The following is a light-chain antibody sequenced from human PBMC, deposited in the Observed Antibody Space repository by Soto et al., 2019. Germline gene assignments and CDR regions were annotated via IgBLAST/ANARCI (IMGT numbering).Light chain of an antibody. CDR2: VNSDGSH. CDR1: SGHSNYA. Sequence: QSVLTQPPSASASLGASVKLTCTLSSGHSNYAIAWHQQQPEKGPRYLMKVNSDGSHSKGDGIPNRFSGSSSGAERYLTISSLQSEDEADYYCQTWGTGIQGVFGGGTKLTVL. V-gene: IGLV4-69*01. CDR3: QTWGTGIQGV. J-gene: IGLJ3*02.